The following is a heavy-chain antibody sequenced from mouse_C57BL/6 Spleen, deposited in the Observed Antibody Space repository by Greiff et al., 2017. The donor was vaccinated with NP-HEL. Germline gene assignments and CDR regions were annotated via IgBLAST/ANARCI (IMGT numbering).Heavy chain of an antibody. CDR2: INPNNGGT. Sequence: EVQLQQSGPELVKPGASVKMSCKASGYTFTDYNMHWVKQSHGKSLEWIGYINPNNGGTSYNQKFKGKATLTVNKSSSTAYMELGSLTSEDSAVYYCARTLYYYGSSYAMDYWGQGTSVTVSS. D-gene: IGHD1-1*01. CDR1: GYTFTDYN. CDR3: ARTLYYYGSSYAMDY. V-gene: IGHV1-22*01. J-gene: IGHJ4*01.